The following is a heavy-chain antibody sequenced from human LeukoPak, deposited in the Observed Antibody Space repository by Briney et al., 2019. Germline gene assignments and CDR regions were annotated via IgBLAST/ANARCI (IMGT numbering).Heavy chain of an antibody. J-gene: IGHJ4*02. D-gene: IGHD1-26*01. CDR1: GGSISSNY. Sequence: KTSETLSLTCAVSGGSISSNYWSWIRQPPGKGLEWIGYIYYSGSTKYNPSLKSRVTISVDTSKNQFSLKLSSVTAADTAVYYCARQSFAPFQVGPETPIESWGQGTLVTVSS. V-gene: IGHV4-59*08. CDR2: IYYSGST. CDR3: ARQSFAPFQVGPETPIES.